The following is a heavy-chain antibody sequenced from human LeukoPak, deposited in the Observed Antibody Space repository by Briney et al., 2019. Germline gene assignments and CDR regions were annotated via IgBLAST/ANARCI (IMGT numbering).Heavy chain of an antibody. CDR1: GFAFSNAW. CDR3: TREDFWNFVM. Sequence: KTGGSLRLSCAASGFAFSNAWMSGVRQAPGKGLEWAGRIKRKIDGGTTDYAAAGKGRFTIPRDDSKNTLYLQMNSLNTADTAGYYCTREDFWNFVMWGQGNLVTVSS. V-gene: IGHV3-15*01. J-gene: IGHJ4*02. D-gene: IGHD1-7*01. CDR2: IKRKIDGGTT.